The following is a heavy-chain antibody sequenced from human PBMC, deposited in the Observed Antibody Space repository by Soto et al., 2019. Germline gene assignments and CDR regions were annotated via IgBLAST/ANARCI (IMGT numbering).Heavy chain of an antibody. D-gene: IGHD5-12*01. CDR2: IYYSGST. Sequence: TLSLTCTASGGSISSGGYYWSWIRQHPGKGLEWIGYIYYSGSTYYNPSLKSRVTISVDTSKNQFSLKLSSVTAADTAVYYCVADGYNYYYFDYWGQGTLVTVSS. CDR3: VADGYNYYYFDY. CDR1: GGSISSGGYY. J-gene: IGHJ4*02. V-gene: IGHV4-31*03.